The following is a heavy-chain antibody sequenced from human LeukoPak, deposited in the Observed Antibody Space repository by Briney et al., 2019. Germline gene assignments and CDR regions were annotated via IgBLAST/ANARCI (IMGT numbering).Heavy chain of an antibody. Sequence: GGPLRLSCAASGFTFDDYAMHWVRQAPGKGLEWVSGISWNSGSIGYADSVKGRFTISRDNAKNSLYLQMNSLRAEDTALYYCAKGNMGYYYYMDVWGKGTTVTVSS. CDR1: GFTFDDYA. CDR3: AKGNMGYYYYMDV. V-gene: IGHV3-9*01. CDR2: ISWNSGSI. J-gene: IGHJ6*03. D-gene: IGHD2/OR15-2a*01.